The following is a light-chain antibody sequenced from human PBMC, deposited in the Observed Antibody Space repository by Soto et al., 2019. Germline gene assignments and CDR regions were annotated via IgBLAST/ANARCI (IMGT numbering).Light chain of an antibody. CDR1: NIGSKS. CDR3: QVWDSSSELVV. V-gene: IGLV3-21*04. Sequence: SYELTQPPSVSVAPGKTARITCGGNNIGSKSVHWNQQKPGQAPVLVIYYDSDRPSGIPERFSGSNSGNPATLTISRVEAGDEADYYCQVWDSSSELVVFGGGTKLTVL. CDR2: YDS. J-gene: IGLJ2*01.